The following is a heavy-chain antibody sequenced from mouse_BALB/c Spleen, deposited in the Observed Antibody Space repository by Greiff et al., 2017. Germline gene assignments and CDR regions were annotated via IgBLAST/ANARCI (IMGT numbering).Heavy chain of an antibody. CDR3: AYDGYYVRYAMDY. Sequence: EVQLQESGAELVKPGASVKLSCTASGFNIKDTYMHWVKQRPEQGLEWIGRIDPANGNTKYDPKFQGKATITADPSSNTAYLQLSSLTSEDTAVYYCAYDGYYVRYAMDYWGQGTSVPVAS. CDR2: IDPANGNT. V-gene: IGHV14-3*02. CDR1: GFNIKDTY. J-gene: IGHJ4*01. D-gene: IGHD2-3*01.